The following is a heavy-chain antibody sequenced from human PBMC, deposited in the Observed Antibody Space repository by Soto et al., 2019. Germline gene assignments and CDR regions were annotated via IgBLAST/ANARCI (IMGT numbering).Heavy chain of an antibody. D-gene: IGHD6-13*01. CDR3: AIEGLYSSSWY. CDR2: IYYSGST. CDR1: GGSISSSSYY. J-gene: IGHJ4*02. V-gene: IGHV4-39*07. Sequence: SETLSLTCTVSGGSISSSSYYWGWIRQPPGKGLEWIGSIYYSGSTYYNPSLKSRVTISVDTSKNQFSLKLSSVTAADTAVYYCAIEGLYSSSWYWGQGTLVTVSS.